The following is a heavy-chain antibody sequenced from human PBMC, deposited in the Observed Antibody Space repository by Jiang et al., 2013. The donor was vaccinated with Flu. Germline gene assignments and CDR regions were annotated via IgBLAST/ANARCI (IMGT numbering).Heavy chain of an antibody. CDR3: AREDYDFWSGYPQGWFDP. Sequence: GSGLVKPSETLSLTCTVSGGSISSYYWSWIRQPPGKGLEWIGYIYYSGSTNYNPSLKSRVTISVDTSKNQFSLKLSSVTAADTAVYYCAREDYDFWSGYPQGWFDPWGQGTL. J-gene: IGHJ5*02. CDR1: GGSISSYY. V-gene: IGHV4-59*01. CDR2: IYYSGST. D-gene: IGHD3-3*01.